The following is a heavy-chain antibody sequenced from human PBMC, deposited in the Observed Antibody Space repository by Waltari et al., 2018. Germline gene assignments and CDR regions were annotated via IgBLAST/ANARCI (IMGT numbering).Heavy chain of an antibody. CDR3: VGSTPSSDV. D-gene: IGHD3-10*01. CDR1: GFTLSSHW. J-gene: IGHJ6*01. Sequence: EVQLVESGGGLVQPGGSLRLSCAVSGFTLSSHWMHWVRQAPVKGLVWVSRINSDGSNTTYAYPVKVRFTISKDDAKNTVYLQMNILRAEDTALYYCVGSTPSSDVWGQGTTVTVFS. V-gene: IGHV3-74*01. CDR2: INSDGSNT.